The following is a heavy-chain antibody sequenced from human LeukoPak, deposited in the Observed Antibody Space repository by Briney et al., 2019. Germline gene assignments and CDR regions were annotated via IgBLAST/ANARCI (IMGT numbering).Heavy chain of an antibody. V-gene: IGHV4-34*01. Sequence: SETPSLTCAVYGGSFSGYYWSWIRQPPGKGLEWIGEINHSGSTNYNPSLKSRVTISVDTSKNQFSLKLSSVTAADTAVYYCARGPTVTTKAFDYWGQGTLVTVSS. J-gene: IGHJ4*02. CDR3: ARGPTVTTKAFDY. CDR1: GGSFSGYY. CDR2: INHSGST. D-gene: IGHD4-17*01.